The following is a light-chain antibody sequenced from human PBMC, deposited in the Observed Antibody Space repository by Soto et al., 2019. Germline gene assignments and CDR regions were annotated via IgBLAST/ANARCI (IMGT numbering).Light chain of an antibody. Sequence: DIVKTQSPDSLAVSLGERATINCKSSQSVLYSSNNKNYLAWYQQKPGQPPKLLIYWASTRESGVPDRFSGSGSGTDFTLTISSLQAEDVAVYYCQQYYSTPWTFGQGTKVVIK. CDR1: QSVLYSSNNKNY. J-gene: IGKJ1*01. CDR2: WAS. CDR3: QQYYSTPWT. V-gene: IGKV4-1*01.